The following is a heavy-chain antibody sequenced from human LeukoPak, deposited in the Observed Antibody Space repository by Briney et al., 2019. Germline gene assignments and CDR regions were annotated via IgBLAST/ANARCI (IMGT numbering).Heavy chain of an antibody. V-gene: IGHV3-21*01. CDR2: ISSSSDYI. CDR1: TFTFSSNS. D-gene: IGHD6-13*01. CDR3: ARDSGSSWREGLNY. Sequence: GGSLRLSCAASTFTFSSNSMNWVRQAPGKGLEWVSSISSSSDYIYYADSVKGRFTISRDNAKNSLFLQMNSLRVEDSAVYYCARDSGSSWREGLNYWGQGTLVTVSS. J-gene: IGHJ4*02.